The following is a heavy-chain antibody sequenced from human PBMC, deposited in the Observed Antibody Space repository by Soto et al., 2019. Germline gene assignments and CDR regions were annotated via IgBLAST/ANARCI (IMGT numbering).Heavy chain of an antibody. CDR2: IYYSGST. CDR3: ARVAGDYYYYYGMDV. J-gene: IGHJ6*02. CDR1: GGSISSGGYY. V-gene: IGHV4-31*03. D-gene: IGHD6-13*01. Sequence: QVQLQESGPGLVKPSQTLSLTCTVSGGSISSGGYYWSWIRQHPGKGLEWIGYIYYSGSTYYNPSLKSRVTISVDTSKNQFSLNLSSVTAADTAVYYCARVAGDYYYYYGMDVWGQGTTATVSS.